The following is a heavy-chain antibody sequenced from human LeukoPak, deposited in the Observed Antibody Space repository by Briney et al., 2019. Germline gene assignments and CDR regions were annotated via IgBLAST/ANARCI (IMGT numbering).Heavy chain of an antibody. J-gene: IGHJ4*02. CDR1: GFTFDDYA. Sequence: GGSLRLSCAASGFTFDDYAMHWVRQAPGKGLEWVSGISWNSGSIGYAVSVKGRFTISRDNAKNSLYPQMNSLRAEDMALYYCAKDPYDILTGVDYWGQGTLVTVSS. D-gene: IGHD3-9*01. V-gene: IGHV3-9*03. CDR3: AKDPYDILTGVDY. CDR2: ISWNSGSI.